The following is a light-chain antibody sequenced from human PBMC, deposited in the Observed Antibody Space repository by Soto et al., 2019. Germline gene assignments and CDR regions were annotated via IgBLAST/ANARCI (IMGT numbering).Light chain of an antibody. Sequence: VIWMTQSPSLVSASTGDRVTISCRMSQAVGACLAWYQQKPGKAPELLIYATSTLQSGVPSRFSGSGSGTDFTLTISNLQSEDFATYYCQQHDTLPLTFGGGTRVEIK. CDR2: ATS. V-gene: IGKV1D-8*01. J-gene: IGKJ4*01. CDR3: QQHDTLPLT. CDR1: QAVGAC.